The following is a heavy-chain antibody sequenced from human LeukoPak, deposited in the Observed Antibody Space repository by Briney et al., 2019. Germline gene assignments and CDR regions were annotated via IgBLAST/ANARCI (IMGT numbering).Heavy chain of an antibody. CDR1: GGSISSSSYY. V-gene: IGHV4-39*01. CDR3: ARTPWYYYDSSGYY. J-gene: IGHJ4*02. D-gene: IGHD3-22*01. CDR2: IYYSGST. Sequence: PSETLSLTCTVSGGSISSSSYYWGWIRQPPGKGLEWIGSIYYSGSTYYNPSLKSRVTISVDTSKNQFSLKLSSVTAADTAVYYCARTPWYYYDSSGYYWGQGTLVTVSS.